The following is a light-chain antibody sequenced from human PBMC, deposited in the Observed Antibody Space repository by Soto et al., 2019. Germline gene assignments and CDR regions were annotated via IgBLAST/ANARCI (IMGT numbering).Light chain of an antibody. Sequence: QSVLTQPPSASGTPGQRVTISCSGSSSNIATKSVNWYQQLPGTAPKLLIYSNSQRSSGVPDRFSGSKSGTSDSLAIRGLQSEDEADYYCAAWDDSLNARYVFGTGTKLTVL. CDR3: AAWDDSLNARYV. J-gene: IGLJ1*01. V-gene: IGLV1-44*01. CDR1: SSNIATKS. CDR2: SNS.